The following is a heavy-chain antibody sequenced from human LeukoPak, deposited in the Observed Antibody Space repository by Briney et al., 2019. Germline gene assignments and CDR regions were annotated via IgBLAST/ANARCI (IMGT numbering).Heavy chain of an antibody. Sequence: GGSLRLSCAASGFTFSSYSMNWVRQAPGEGLEWVAKINQDGTEKAYVDSVRGRFTISRDNAKNSLFLQMNSLRAEDTAVYYCARGPLIAAAGTWWGQGTLVTVSS. CDR3: ARGPLIAAAGTW. J-gene: IGHJ4*02. D-gene: IGHD6-13*01. V-gene: IGHV3-7*03. CDR2: INQDGTEK. CDR1: GFTFSSYS.